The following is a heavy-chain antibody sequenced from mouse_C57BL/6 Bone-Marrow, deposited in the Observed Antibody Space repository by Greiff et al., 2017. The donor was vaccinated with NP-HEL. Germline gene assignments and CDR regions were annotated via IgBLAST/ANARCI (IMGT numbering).Heavy chain of an antibody. Sequence: QVQLQQSGPELVKPGASVKISCKASGFAFSSSWMNWVKQRPGKGLEWIGRIYPGDGDTYYNGKFKGKATLPADKSSSTAYMQLSSLTSEDSAVYCGAGGGVYHWYFDVWGTGTTVTVSS. D-gene: IGHD5-1-1*01. CDR1: GFAFSSSW. V-gene: IGHV1-82*01. CDR3: AGGGVYHWYFDV. J-gene: IGHJ1*03. CDR2: IYPGDGDT.